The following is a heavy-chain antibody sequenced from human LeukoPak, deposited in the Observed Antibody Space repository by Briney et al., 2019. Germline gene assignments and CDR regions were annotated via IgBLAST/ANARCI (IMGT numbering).Heavy chain of an antibody. CDR2: ISYDGSNK. Sequence: PGGSLRLSCAASGFTFSSYSMNWVRQAPGKGLEWVAVISYDGSNKYYADSVKGRFTISRDNAKNSLYLQMSSLRAEDTALYYCAKGMRYSSMEGENFDYWGQGTLVTVSS. J-gene: IGHJ4*02. D-gene: IGHD5-18*01. V-gene: IGHV3-30*18. CDR1: GFTFSSYS. CDR3: AKGMRYSSMEGENFDY.